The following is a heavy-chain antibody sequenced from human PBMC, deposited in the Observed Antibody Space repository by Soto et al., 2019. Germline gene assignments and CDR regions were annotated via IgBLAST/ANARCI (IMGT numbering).Heavy chain of an antibody. Sequence: EVQLLESGGGLVQPGGSLRLSCAASGFTFSSNAMSWVRQAPGKGLEWISAISEGGGKTYYADSVKGRFTISRDNSKNTLDLQMNSLRAEDTAVSYCARVGRDDGMDVWGQGTTVTVSS. J-gene: IGHJ6*02. CDR3: ARVGRDDGMDV. V-gene: IGHV3-23*01. CDR2: ISEGGGKT. CDR1: GFTFSSNA. D-gene: IGHD3-10*01.